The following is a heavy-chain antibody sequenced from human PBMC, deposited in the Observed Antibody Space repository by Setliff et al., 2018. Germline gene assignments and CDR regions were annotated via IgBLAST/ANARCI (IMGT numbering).Heavy chain of an antibody. V-gene: IGHV4-59*08. J-gene: IGHJ4*02. CDR3: ARSLGSGSYYNSRPFYSDY. CDR2: ISYTGST. Sequence: KSSETLSLTCSVSGDSIFDNYWSWIRQSPGRGLEWIAYISYTGSTNYNPSLKSRVTISGDTSKNQFSLKLTSVTAADTAVYFCARSLGSGSYYNSRPFYSDYWGQGTLVTVSS. CDR1: GDSIFDNY. D-gene: IGHD3-10*01.